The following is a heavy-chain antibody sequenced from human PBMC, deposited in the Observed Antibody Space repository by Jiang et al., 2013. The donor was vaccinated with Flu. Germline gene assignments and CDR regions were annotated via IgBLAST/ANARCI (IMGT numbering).Heavy chain of an antibody. V-gene: IGHV3-74*03. Sequence: VQLVESGGGLVQPGGVPETTPVQPPDYTFSRHWMHWVRQAPGKGLVWVSRINGDGSSITYADPVKGRFTISRDNAKNTLFLQMSSLRAEDTAVYYCARSYNFYDSSISRTWIDS. CDR3: ARSYNFYDSSISRTWIDS. CDR2: INGDGSSI. CDR1: DYTFSRHW. D-gene: IGHD3-22*01. J-gene: IGHJ5*01.